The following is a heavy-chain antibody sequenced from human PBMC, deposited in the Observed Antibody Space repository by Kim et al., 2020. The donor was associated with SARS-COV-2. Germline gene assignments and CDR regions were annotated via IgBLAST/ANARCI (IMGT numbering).Heavy chain of an antibody. CDR3: ARVSRIAAAVGRGWFDP. J-gene: IGHJ5*02. CDR2: INAGNGNT. Sequence: ASVKVSCKASGYTFTSYAMHWVRQAPGQRLEWMGWINAGNGNTKYSQKFQGRVTITRDTSASTAYMELSSLRSEDTAVYYCARVSRIAAAVGRGWFDPWGQGTLVTVSS. D-gene: IGHD6-13*01. CDR1: GYTFTSYA. V-gene: IGHV1-3*01.